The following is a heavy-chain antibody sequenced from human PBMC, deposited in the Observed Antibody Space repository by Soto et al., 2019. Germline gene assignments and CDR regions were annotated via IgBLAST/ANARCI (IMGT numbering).Heavy chain of an antibody. D-gene: IGHD2-2*01. CDR3: AKDVDCISTSCQTDY. CDR2: ISYDGSNK. V-gene: IGHV3-30*18. Sequence: PGGSLRLSCAASGFTFSSYGMHWVRQAPGKGLEWVAVISYDGSNKYYADSVKGRFTISRDNSKNTLYLQMNSLRAEDTAVYYCAKDVDCISTSCQTDYWGQGTLVTVSS. J-gene: IGHJ4*02. CDR1: GFTFSSYG.